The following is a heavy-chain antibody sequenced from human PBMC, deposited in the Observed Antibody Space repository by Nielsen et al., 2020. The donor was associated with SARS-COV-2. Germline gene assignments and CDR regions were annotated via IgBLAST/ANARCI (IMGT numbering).Heavy chain of an antibody. CDR2: INWNGGST. CDR1: GFTFDDYG. V-gene: IGHV3-20*04. Sequence: GESLKISCAASGFTFDDYGMSWVRQAPGKGLEWVSGINWNGGSTGYADSVKGRFTISRDNAKNSLYLQMNSLRAEDTALYYCARESNRRDGYNEDAFDIWGQGTMVTVSS. D-gene: IGHD5-24*01. CDR3: ARESNRRDGYNEDAFDI. J-gene: IGHJ3*02.